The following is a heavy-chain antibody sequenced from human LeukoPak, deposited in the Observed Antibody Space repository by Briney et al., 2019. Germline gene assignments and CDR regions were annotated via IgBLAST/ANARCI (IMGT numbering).Heavy chain of an antibody. CDR2: IYPGDSNT. CDR3: ARHGSGSYQLTPFDY. V-gene: IGHV5-51*01. J-gene: IGHJ4*02. D-gene: IGHD1-26*01. Sequence: GESLTLSRMGSGSFLATYSTGWARQMPGKGLEWMGIIYPGDSNTRYSPSFQGQVTISADKSISTAYLQGSSLKASDTAMYYCARHGSGSYQLTPFDYWGQGTLVTVSS. CDR1: GSFLATYS.